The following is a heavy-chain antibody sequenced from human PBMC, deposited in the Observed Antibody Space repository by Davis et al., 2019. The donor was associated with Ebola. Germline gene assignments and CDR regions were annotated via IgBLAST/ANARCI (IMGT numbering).Heavy chain of an antibody. CDR2: FMGSGGST. CDR1: GFTFSSYA. CDR3: TKDPRFGGLLRVEDV. J-gene: IGHJ6*02. D-gene: IGHD3-10*01. V-gene: IGHV3-23*01. Sequence: GGSLRLSCAASGFTFSSYALTWVRQAPGQGLEWVSAFMGSGGSTYYADPVKGRFTISRDNSKNTLYLQMNSLRAEDTAVYYCTKDPRFGGLLRVEDVWAKGPRSPSP.